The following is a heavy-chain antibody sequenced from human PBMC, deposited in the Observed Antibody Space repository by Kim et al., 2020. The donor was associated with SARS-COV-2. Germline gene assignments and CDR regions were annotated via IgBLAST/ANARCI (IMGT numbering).Heavy chain of an antibody. V-gene: IGHV3-23*01. CDR1: GFTFSSYA. Sequence: GGSLRLSCAASGFTFSSYAMSWVRQAPGKGLEWVSAISGSGGSTYYADSVKGRFTISRDNSKNTLYLQMNSLRAEDTAVYYCAKGGQDGALYDILTGYYYYFDYWGQGTLVTVSS. CDR2: ISGSGGST. CDR3: AKGGQDGALYDILTGYYYYFDY. D-gene: IGHD3-9*01. J-gene: IGHJ4*02.